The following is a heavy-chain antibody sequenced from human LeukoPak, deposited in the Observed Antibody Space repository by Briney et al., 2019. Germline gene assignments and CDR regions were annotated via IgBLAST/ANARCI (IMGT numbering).Heavy chain of an antibody. V-gene: IGHV3-74*01. CDR1: GFTFSSYW. D-gene: IGHD3-22*01. CDR2: INSDGSST. CDR3: TRGYYSDSSGPRIAFDI. J-gene: IGHJ3*02. Sequence: HPGGSLRLSCAASGFTFSSYWMHWVRQAPGKGLVWVSRINSDGSSTSYADSVKGRFTISRDNAKNTLYLQMNSLRAEDTAVYYCTRGYYSDSSGPRIAFDIWGQGTMVTVSS.